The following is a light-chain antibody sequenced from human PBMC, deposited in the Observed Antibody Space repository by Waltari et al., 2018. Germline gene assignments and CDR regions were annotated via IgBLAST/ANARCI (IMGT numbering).Light chain of an antibody. J-gene: IGKJ2*01. CDR1: QGVSASY. Sequence: VLTQSPGTLSLSPGEKATISCRASQGVSASYLAWYQQKPGQAPRLRMYGTSDRASGTPDRFSGSGSGTDFTLTITRLEPEDSAVYYCQQYAYSRRYTFSQGTKLEIK. CDR2: GTS. V-gene: IGKV3-20*01. CDR3: QQYAYSRRYT.